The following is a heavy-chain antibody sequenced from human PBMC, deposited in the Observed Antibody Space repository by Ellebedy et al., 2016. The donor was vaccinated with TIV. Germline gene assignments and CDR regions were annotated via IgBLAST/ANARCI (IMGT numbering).Heavy chain of an antibody. J-gene: IGHJ4*02. Sequence: GGSLRLSXAASGFTFSSYWMSWVRQAPGKGLEWVANIKQDGSERYYVDSVKGRFTISRDNAKNSLYLQMNSLRAEDTAVYYCARTYQTAMVRGVISPCDYWGQGTLVTVSS. CDR1: GFTFSSYW. D-gene: IGHD3-10*01. V-gene: IGHV3-7*01. CDR2: IKQDGSER. CDR3: ARTYQTAMVRGVISPCDY.